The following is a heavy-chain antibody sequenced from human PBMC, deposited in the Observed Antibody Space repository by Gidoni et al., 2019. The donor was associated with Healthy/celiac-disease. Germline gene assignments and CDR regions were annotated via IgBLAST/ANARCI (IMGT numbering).Heavy chain of an antibody. D-gene: IGHD2-21*02. CDR1: AFNFADYA. Sequence: VQLVASGGGLVQPGRSLRLSCAAHAFNFADYAMHWVRQAPGKGLEWVSGISWNSSSIGYADSVKGRFTISRDNAKNSLYLQMNSLRAEDTALYYCAKGGIVVVTATAFDIWGQGTMVTVSS. J-gene: IGHJ3*02. CDR2: ISWNSSSI. V-gene: IGHV3-9*01. CDR3: AKGGIVVVTATAFDI.